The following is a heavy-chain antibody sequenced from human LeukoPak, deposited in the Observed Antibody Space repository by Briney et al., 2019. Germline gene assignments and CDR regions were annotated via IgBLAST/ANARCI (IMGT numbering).Heavy chain of an antibody. Sequence: GASVKVSCKTSGFSFNTYGISWVRQAPGQGLEWMGWISGNTGNTNCAQNLQGRLTMTTDTTTSTAYMELRSLRSDDTAIYYCARGWYGSDIYFGFDYWGQGTLVTVSS. J-gene: IGHJ4*02. D-gene: IGHD3-10*01. CDR3: ARGWYGSDIYFGFDY. V-gene: IGHV1-18*01. CDR2: ISGNTGNT. CDR1: GFSFNTYG.